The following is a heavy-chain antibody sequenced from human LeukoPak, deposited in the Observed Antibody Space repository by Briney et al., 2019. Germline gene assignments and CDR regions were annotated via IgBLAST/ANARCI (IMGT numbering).Heavy chain of an antibody. CDR3: ARHEPDIVVVVAATPWGPFDY. Sequence: PSETLSLTCTVSGGSISSSSYYWGWIRQPPGKGLEWIGSIYYSGSTYYNPSLKSRVTISVDTSKNQFSLKLSSVTAADTAVYYCARHEPDIVVVVAATPWGPFDYWGQGTLVTVSS. CDR1: GGSISSSSYY. CDR2: IYYSGST. D-gene: IGHD2-15*01. V-gene: IGHV4-39*01. J-gene: IGHJ4*02.